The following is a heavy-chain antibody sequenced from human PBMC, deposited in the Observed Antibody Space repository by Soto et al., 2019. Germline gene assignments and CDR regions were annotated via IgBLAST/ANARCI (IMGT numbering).Heavy chain of an antibody. V-gene: IGHV3-48*03. CDR2: ISSSGSTI. J-gene: IGHJ4*02. CDR3: VSPSNSYGPFNLDY. Sequence: PGGSLRLSCAASGFTFSSYEMNWVRQAPGKGLEWVSDISSSGSTIYYADSVKGRFTISRDNEKNSLYLQMNSLRAEYTAVYYCVSPSNSYGPFNLDYWGQGTLVTVSS. D-gene: IGHD5-18*01. CDR1: GFTFSSYE.